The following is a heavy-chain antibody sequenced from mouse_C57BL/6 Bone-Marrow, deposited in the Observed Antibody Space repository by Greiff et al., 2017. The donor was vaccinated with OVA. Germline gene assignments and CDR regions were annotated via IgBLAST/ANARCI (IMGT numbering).Heavy chain of an antibody. CDR2: IYPGSGST. D-gene: IGHD2-1*01. CDR1: GYTFTSYW. CDR3: ARSGSTMVYFDY. Sequence: VQLQQPGAELVKPGASVKMSCKASGYTFTSYWITWVKQRPGQGLEWIGDIYPGSGSTNYNEKFKSKATLTVDTSSSTAYMQLSSLTSEDSAVYYCARSGSTMVYFDYWGQGTTLTVSS. J-gene: IGHJ2*01. V-gene: IGHV1-55*01.